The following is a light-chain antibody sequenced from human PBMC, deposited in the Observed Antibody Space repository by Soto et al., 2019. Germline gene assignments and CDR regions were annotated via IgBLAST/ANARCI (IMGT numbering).Light chain of an antibody. CDR3: QHYKSFSP. Sequence: DIPMTQSPSTLSASVGDRVTITCRASQSISFYLAWYQQKPGKAPKLLIYKASSLESGVPSRFSGSGSGTEFTLTISSLQPDDFATYYCQHYKSFSPFGGGTKVEIK. CDR2: KAS. V-gene: IGKV1-5*03. J-gene: IGKJ4*02. CDR1: QSISFY.